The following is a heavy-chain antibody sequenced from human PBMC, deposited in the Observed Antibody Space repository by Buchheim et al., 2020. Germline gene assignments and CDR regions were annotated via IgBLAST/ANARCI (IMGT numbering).Heavy chain of an antibody. Sequence: QVQLVQSGAEVKKPGSSVKVSCKASGGTFSSYAISWVRQAPGQGLEWMGGIIPIFGTANYAQKFQGRVTITADESTSTAYMELSSLRSEDTAVYYCARPRKDGYKKETGHYYYYGMDVWGQGTT. CDR1: GGTFSSYA. V-gene: IGHV1-69*01. CDR2: IIPIFGTA. D-gene: IGHD5-24*01. CDR3: ARPRKDGYKKETGHYYYYGMDV. J-gene: IGHJ6*02.